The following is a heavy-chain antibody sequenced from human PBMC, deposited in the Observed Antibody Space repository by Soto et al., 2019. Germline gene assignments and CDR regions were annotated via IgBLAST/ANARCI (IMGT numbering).Heavy chain of an antibody. J-gene: IGHJ4*02. CDR3: ARMYYYDSSGYGN. D-gene: IGHD3-22*01. CDR2: INPNSGGT. V-gene: IGHV1-2*02. Sequence: AAVKVSCKASGYTFTGYYMHWVRQAPGQGLEWMGWINPNSGGTNYAQKFQGRVTMTRDTSISTAYMELSRLRSDDTAVYYCARMYYYDSSGYGNWGQGTLVTVSS. CDR1: GYTFTGYY.